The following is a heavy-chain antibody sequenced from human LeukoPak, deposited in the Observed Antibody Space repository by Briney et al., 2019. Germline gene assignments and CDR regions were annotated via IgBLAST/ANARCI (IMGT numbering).Heavy chain of an antibody. Sequence: SETLSLTCTVSGGSISSGSYYWSWIRQPAGKGLEWIGRIYTSGSTNYNPSLKSRVTISVDTSKNQFSLKLSSVTAADTAVYYCARGLQEKERKTYYHYYYYLDVWGNGTTVTISS. J-gene: IGHJ6*03. CDR1: GGSISSGSYY. V-gene: IGHV4-61*02. CDR2: IYTSGST. CDR3: ARGLQEKERKTYYHYYYYLDV.